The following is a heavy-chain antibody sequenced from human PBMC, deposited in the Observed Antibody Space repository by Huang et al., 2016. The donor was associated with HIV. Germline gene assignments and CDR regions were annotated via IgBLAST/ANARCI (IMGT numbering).Heavy chain of an antibody. CDR3: ARHMDCSSSSCLAGGHERGPFDM. CDR1: GGSISSSSYY. Sequence: QLQLQESGPGLVKPSETLSLTCSVSGGSISSSSYYWGWMRQPPGKGLEWLGGIYSSGSTFYNPSLKSRVTISVDTSKNQFSLRLSSVTAADTSVYYCARHMDCSSSSCLAGGHERGPFDMWGQGTMVTVSS. J-gene: IGHJ3*02. V-gene: IGHV4-39*01. CDR2: IYSSGST. D-gene: IGHD2-2*01.